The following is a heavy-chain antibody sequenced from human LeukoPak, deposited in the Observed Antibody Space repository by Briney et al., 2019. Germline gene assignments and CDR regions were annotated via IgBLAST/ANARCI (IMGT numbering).Heavy chain of an antibody. CDR3: ASSIAVLGWDV. J-gene: IGHJ6*04. D-gene: IGHD6-19*01. CDR2: IWYDGSNK. Sequence: GGSLRLSCAASGFTFSSYGMHWVRQAPGKGLEWVAVIWYDGSNKYYADSVKGRFTISRDNSKNTLYLQMNSLRAEDTAVYYCASSIAVLGWDVWGEGTTGTVSS. V-gene: IGHV3-33*01. CDR1: GFTFSSYG.